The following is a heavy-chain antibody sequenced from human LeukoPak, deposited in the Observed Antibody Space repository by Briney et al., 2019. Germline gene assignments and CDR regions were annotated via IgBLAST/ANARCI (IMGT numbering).Heavy chain of an antibody. CDR3: ARAAYCGFGIDY. J-gene: IGHJ4*02. CDR1: GATFSSYA. V-gene: IGHV3-30*03. Sequence: GGSLRLSCVVSGATFSSYAMHWVRQAPGKGLEWVAVISYDGSSKYYADSVKGRFTISRDSSLSLQMDSLRAEDTAVYYCARAAYCGFGIDYWGQGTLVTVSS. CDR2: ISYDGSSK. D-gene: IGHD2-21*01.